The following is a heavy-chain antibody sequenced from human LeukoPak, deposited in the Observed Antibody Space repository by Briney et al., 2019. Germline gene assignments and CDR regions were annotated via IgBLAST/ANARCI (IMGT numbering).Heavy chain of an antibody. Sequence: SETLSLTCTVSGVSISSYYWSWIRQPPGEGLEWIGNIFYSGSPNYKSSLKSRVTTLFDTSKNQFSLKLSSVTAADTAVYYCARVGHIVAAGTYDYWGQGTLVTVSS. CDR3: ARVGHIVAAGTYDY. J-gene: IGHJ4*02. V-gene: IGHV4-59*08. D-gene: IGHD6-13*01. CDR2: IFYSGSP. CDR1: GVSISSYY.